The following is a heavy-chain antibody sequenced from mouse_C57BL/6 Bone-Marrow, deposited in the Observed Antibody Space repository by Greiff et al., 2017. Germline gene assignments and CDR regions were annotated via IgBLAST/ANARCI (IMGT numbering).Heavy chain of an antibody. D-gene: IGHD2-1*01. Sequence: QVQLKESGPGLVAPSQSLSITCTVSGFSLTSYAISWVRQPPGKGLEWLGVIWTGGGTNDNSALKSRVSICKANSNSQVILKMNSLQTDDTARYYCASLYYAGFAYWGQGTLGTVSA. CDR1: GFSLTSYA. CDR2: IWTGGGT. V-gene: IGHV2-9-1*01. J-gene: IGHJ3*01. CDR3: ASLYYAGFAY.